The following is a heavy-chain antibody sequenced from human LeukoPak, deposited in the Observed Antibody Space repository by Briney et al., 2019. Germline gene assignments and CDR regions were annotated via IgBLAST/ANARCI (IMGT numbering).Heavy chain of an antibody. CDR3: ARGYLGYYYDSSGSYYMDV. J-gene: IGHJ6*03. Sequence: PSETLSLTCAVYGGSFSGYYRSWIRQPPGKGLEWIGEINHSGSTNYNPSLKSRVTISVDTSKNQFSLKLSSVTAADTAVYYCARGYLGYYYDSSGSYYMDVWGKGTTVTVSS. D-gene: IGHD3-22*01. CDR1: GGSFSGYY. V-gene: IGHV4-34*01. CDR2: INHSGST.